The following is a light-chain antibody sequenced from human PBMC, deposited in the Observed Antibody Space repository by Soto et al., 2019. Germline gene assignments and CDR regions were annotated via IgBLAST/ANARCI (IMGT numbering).Light chain of an antibody. J-gene: IGKJ1*01. Sequence: DIQMTQSPSSLSASVGDRVTITCRASQPINYYLNWYQQIPGQVPKLLIYAASSLQTGVPSRFSGSGSGTDFTLTISSLQPEDFATYYCQQSSSTVLTFGQGTKVEIK. CDR1: QPINYY. CDR3: QQSSSTVLT. CDR2: AAS. V-gene: IGKV1-39*01.